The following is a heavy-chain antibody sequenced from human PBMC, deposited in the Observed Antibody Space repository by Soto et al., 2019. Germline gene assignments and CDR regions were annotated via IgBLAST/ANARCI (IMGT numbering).Heavy chain of an antibody. Sequence: SETLSLTCTVSGGSISSGGYYWSWIRQHPGKGLEWIGYIYYSGSTYYNPSLKSRVTISVDTSKNQFSLKLSSVTAADTAVYYCASKTTVTTSGEYYYYGMDVWGQGTTVTASS. D-gene: IGHD4-4*01. CDR1: GGSISSGGYY. CDR3: ASKTTVTTSGEYYYYGMDV. J-gene: IGHJ6*02. V-gene: IGHV4-31*03. CDR2: IYYSGST.